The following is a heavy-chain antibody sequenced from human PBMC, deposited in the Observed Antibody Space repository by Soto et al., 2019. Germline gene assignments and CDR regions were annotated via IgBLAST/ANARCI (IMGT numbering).Heavy chain of an antibody. J-gene: IGHJ4*02. CDR1: GLPFTTYA. V-gene: IGHV3-23*01. CDR3: AKNQERELPRVIDF. D-gene: IGHD1-7*01. Sequence: EVRLLESGGGLVKPGGSLNLSAETSGLPFTTYAMSWVRQAPGGGLEWVSSMSGSSSTTYYADSVRGRFTISRDRSKNTLYLQMSSLRAEDTALYYCAKNQERELPRVIDFWGQGTLVTVSS. CDR2: MSGSSSTT.